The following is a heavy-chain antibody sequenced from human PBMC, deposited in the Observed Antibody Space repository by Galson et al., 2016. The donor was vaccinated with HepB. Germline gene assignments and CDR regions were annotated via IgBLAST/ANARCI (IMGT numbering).Heavy chain of an antibody. J-gene: IGHJ5*01. V-gene: IGHV3-9*01. D-gene: IGHD5/OR15-5a*01. CDR1: GFTFKDYA. Sequence: SLRLSCAASGFTFKDYAMHWVRQAPGKGLEWVASIGWNSGNIAYADSVKGRCTISRDDAENSLYLQLNSLRSDDTAFYYCAKDGYSYVSTFPDSWGQGTLVTVSS. CDR3: AKDGYSYVSTFPDS. CDR2: IGWNSGNI.